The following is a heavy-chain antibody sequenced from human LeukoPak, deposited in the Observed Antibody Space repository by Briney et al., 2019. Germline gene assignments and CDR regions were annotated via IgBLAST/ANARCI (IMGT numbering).Heavy chain of an antibody. V-gene: IGHV3-23*01. CDR1: GFTFRSYG. Sequence: GGSLRLSCAASGFTFRSYGMSWVRQAPGKGLEWVSAISGSGGSTYYADSVKGRFTISRDNSKNTLYLQMNSLRAEDTAVYYCATHEPGDYRTDFDYWGQGTLVTVSS. CDR2: ISGSGGST. CDR3: ATHEPGDYRTDFDY. D-gene: IGHD4-17*01. J-gene: IGHJ4*02.